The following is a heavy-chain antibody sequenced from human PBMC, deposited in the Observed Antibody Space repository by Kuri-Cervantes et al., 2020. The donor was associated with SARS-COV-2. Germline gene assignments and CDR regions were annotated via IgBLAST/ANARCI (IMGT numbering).Heavy chain of an antibody. D-gene: IGHD3-10*01. V-gene: IGHV4-4*02. J-gene: IGHJ4*02. CDR3: ARGGDLLWFGD. CDR1: GGSISSSNW. Sequence: GSLRLSCAVSGGSISSSNWCSWVRQPPGKGLEWIGEIYHSGSTNYNPSLKSRVTISVDKSKNQFSLKLSSVTAADTAVYYCARGGDLLWFGDWGQGTLVTVSS. CDR2: IYHSGST.